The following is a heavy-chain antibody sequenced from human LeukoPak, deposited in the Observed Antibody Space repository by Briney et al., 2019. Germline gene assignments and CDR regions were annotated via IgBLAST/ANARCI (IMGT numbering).Heavy chain of an antibody. V-gene: IGHV4-30-4*01. CDR2: IYYSGNT. D-gene: IGHD6-25*01. J-gene: IGHJ3*01. CDR1: SGSITSGDYY. CDR3: ARSEAAAGPLTFDV. Sequence: SETLCLTCTASSGSITSGDYYWSWVRQPPGQGLVWIGYIYYSGNTYYNPSLTSRVTMSIDTSENHFSQKLTSVTAADTALYYCARSEAAAGPLTFDVWGPGTMVIVSA.